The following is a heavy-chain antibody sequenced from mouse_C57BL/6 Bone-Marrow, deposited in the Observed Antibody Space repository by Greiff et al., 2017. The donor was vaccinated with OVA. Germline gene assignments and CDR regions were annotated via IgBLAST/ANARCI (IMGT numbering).Heavy chain of an antibody. CDR2: ILPGRGST. Sequence: QVQLQQSGAELMKPGASVKLSCKATGYTFTGYWIEWVKQRPGHGLEWIGEILPGRGSTNYNEKFKGKATFTADTSSNTAYMQLSSLTTEDSAIYYCASGYSDYYPYWYFDVWGTGTTVTVSS. CDR1: GYTFTGYW. V-gene: IGHV1-9*01. D-gene: IGHD2-13*01. CDR3: ASGYSDYYPYWYFDV. J-gene: IGHJ1*03.